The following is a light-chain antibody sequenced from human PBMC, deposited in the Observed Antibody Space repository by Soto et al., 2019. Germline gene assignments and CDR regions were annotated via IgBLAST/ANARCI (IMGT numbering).Light chain of an antibody. J-gene: IGLJ1*01. V-gene: IGLV2-14*01. CDR1: SSDVGSYNY. CDR2: EVS. CDR3: SSYTSSSTL. Sequence: QSVLTQPASVSGSPGQSITISCTGTSSDVGSYNYVSWYQQHPGKAPKLMIYEVSDRPSGISSRFSGYKSGNTASLTISGHQTEDEADYYCSSYTSSSTLFGTGTKVNVL.